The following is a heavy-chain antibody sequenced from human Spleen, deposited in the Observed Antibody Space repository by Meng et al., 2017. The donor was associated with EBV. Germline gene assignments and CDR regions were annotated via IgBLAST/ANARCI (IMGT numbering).Heavy chain of an antibody. V-gene: IGHV1-2*06. CDR2: INPNSGGT. D-gene: IGHD3-10*01. Sequence: QLLLVQSGVEVKMPCASVKVSCKASGYTFTGYYMHWVRQAPGQGLEWMGRINPNSGGTNYAQKFQGRVTMTRDTSISTAYMELSRLRSDDTAVYYCARDGSEVSPHDCWGQGTLVTVSS. J-gene: IGHJ4*02. CDR1: GYTFTGYY. CDR3: ARDGSEVSPHDC.